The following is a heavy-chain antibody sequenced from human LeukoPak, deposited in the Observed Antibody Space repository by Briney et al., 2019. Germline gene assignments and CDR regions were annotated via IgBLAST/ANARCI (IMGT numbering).Heavy chain of an antibody. D-gene: IGHD3-16*02. Sequence: GGSLRLSCAASGFTFSSYSMNWVRQAPGKGLEWVSSVSSSSSYIYYADSVKGRFTISRDNAKNSLYLQMNSLRAEDTAVYYCASSAYDYVWGSYRYYFDYWGPGTLVTVSS. CDR1: GFTFSSYS. CDR2: VSSSSSYI. V-gene: IGHV3-21*01. J-gene: IGHJ4*02. CDR3: ASSAYDYVWGSYRYYFDY.